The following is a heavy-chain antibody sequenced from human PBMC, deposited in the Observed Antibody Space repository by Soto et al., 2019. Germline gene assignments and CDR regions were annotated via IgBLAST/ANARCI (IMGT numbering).Heavy chain of an antibody. J-gene: IGHJ4*02. D-gene: IGHD6-19*01. Sequence: SVKVSCKASGGTFSSYAISWVRQAPGQGLEWMGGIIPIFGTANYAQKFQGRVTITADESTSTAYMELSSLRSEDTAVYYCASHLIAVAGIGPYFDYWGQGTLVTVSS. CDR3: ASHLIAVAGIGPYFDY. CDR1: GGTFSSYA. CDR2: IIPIFGTA. V-gene: IGHV1-69*13.